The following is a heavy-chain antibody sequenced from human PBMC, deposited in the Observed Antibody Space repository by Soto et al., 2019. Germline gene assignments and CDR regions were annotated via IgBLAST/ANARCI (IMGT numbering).Heavy chain of an antibody. CDR2: IGGGGVPT. CDR3: AKGPWQPPHCFDP. D-gene: IGHD6-13*01. V-gene: IGHV3-23*01. CDR1: GFTFSNYA. J-gene: IGHJ5*02. Sequence: EVQVLESGGGLVQPGGSLRLSCAASGFTFSNYAMSWVRQAPGKGLVWVSAIGGGGVPTYHADSVKGRFTISRDNSKNTTYLQMNSLRAEDTAVYSCAKGPWQPPHCFDPWGLGTLVTVSS.